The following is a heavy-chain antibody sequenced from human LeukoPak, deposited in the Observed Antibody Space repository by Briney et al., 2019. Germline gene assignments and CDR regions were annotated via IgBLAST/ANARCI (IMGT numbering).Heavy chain of an antibody. CDR3: ARAPPMIAVAGSAFDI. D-gene: IGHD6-19*01. J-gene: IGHJ3*02. CDR1: GGSIKSGGYY. Sequence: SETLSLTCTVSGGSIKSGGYYWSWIRQYPGKGLEWIGYIYYSGSFYYNPSLKSRLTISVDTSKNQFSLKLSSVTAADTAVYYCARAPPMIAVAGSAFDIWGQGTSVTVSP. V-gene: IGHV4-31*03. CDR2: IYYSGSF.